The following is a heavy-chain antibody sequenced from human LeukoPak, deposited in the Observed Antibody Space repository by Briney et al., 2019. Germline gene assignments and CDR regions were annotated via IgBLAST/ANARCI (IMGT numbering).Heavy chain of an antibody. Sequence: SQTLSLTCTVSGGSISSGDYYWGWIRQPPGKGLEWIGYIYYSGSTYYNPSLKSRVTISVDTSKNQFSLKLSSVTAADTAVYYCARDYGDTAGFDYWGQGTLVTVSS. J-gene: IGHJ4*02. CDR1: GGSISSGDYY. CDR3: ARDYGDTAGFDY. V-gene: IGHV4-30-4*08. D-gene: IGHD4-17*01. CDR2: IYYSGST.